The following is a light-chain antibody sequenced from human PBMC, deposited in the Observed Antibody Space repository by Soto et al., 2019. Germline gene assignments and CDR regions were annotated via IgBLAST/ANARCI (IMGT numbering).Light chain of an antibody. J-gene: IGKJ1*01. CDR2: DAS. CDR3: QHYNSYSEA. Sequence: DIQMTHFPSTLSASVWDTVTVTSRASQSVSGWLAWYQQKPGEAPKLLIYDASALPRGVPSRFSGSGSGTKFTLTISSLQPDDFATYYCQHYNSYSEAFGQGTKVDI. V-gene: IGKV1-5*01. CDR1: QSVSGW.